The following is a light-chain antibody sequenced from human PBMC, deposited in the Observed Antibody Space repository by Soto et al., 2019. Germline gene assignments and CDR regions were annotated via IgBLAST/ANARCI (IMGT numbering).Light chain of an antibody. Sequence: IVWPQSPGTLSLSPGERSTLSCMASQSVSNNYLAWYQQKPGQAPRLLIYGASNRATGIPDRFSGSGSGTDFTLTISRLEPEDFAVYYCQQYGSSGTFGQGTKVDIK. J-gene: IGKJ1*01. CDR3: QQYGSSGT. V-gene: IGKV3-20*01. CDR1: QSVSNNY. CDR2: GAS.